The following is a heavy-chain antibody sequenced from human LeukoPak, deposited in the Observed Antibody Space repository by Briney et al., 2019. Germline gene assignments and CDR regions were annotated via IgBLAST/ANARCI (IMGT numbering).Heavy chain of an antibody. J-gene: IGHJ4*02. CDR2: ITDGERT. CDR1: GDSFSGHY. D-gene: IGHD6-13*01. Sequence: SETLSLTCAVYGDSFSGHYWSWIRQPPGKGLEWIGEITDGERTSYSPSLKSRATISVVPSQRQFSLELDSVAAADTAIYYCVRRSRVAMPNALDLISDFRGQGTLVTVSS. V-gene: IGHV4-34*01. CDR3: VRRSRVAMPNALDLISDF.